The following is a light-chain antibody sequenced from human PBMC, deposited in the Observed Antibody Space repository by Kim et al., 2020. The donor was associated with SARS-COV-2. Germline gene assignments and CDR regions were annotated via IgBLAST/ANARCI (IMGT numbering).Light chain of an antibody. CDR1: NIGSKN. J-gene: IGLJ1*01. V-gene: IGLV3-9*01. CDR3: QVWDSSHV. CDR2: RDS. Sequence: SYELTQPLSVSVALGQTARITCGGNNIGSKNVHWYQQKPGQAPVLVIYRDSNRPSGIPERFSGSNSGNTATLTISRAQAGDEADYYCQVWDSSHVFGTGT.